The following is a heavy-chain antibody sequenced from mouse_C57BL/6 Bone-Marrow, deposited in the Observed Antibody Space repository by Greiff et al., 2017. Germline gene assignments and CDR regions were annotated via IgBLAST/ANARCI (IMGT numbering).Heavy chain of an antibody. D-gene: IGHD1-1*01. CDR1: GYTFTSYW. CDR3: AREIYYYGSSPPWFAY. V-gene: IGHV1-69*01. J-gene: IGHJ3*01. CDR2: IDPSDSYT. Sequence: VQLQQPGAELVMPGASVKLSCKASGYTFTSYWMHWVKQRPGQGLEWIGEIDPSDSYTNYTQKFKGKSTLTVDKSSSTAYMQLSSLTSEDSAVYYCAREIYYYGSSPPWFAYWGQGTLVTVSA.